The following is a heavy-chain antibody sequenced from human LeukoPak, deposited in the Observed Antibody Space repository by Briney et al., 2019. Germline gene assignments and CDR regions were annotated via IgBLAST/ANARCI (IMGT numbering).Heavy chain of an antibody. V-gene: IGHV3-7*01. CDR1: GSSFITYW. CDR2: INPGAGEK. CDR3: ARWGLAYTIDF. J-gene: IGHJ4*02. Sequence: LGGALSLSCAAPGSSFITYWMAWVGQAPGKGLEWVANINPGAGEKYYVDSVKGRFTISRDDAKTSLYLQMDNLRVEDTAVYSCARWGLAYTIDFWGQGTLVTVSS. D-gene: IGHD2-21*01.